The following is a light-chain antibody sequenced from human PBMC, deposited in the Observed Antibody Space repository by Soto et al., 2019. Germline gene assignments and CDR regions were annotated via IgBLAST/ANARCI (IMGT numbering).Light chain of an antibody. CDR2: GNT. V-gene: IGLV1-40*01. CDR1: RSNIGAGYD. J-gene: IGLJ1*01. Sequence: QSVLKQPPSVSGAPGQRVTISCTGSRSNIGAGYDVHWYQQLPGTAPKLLIYGNTNRPSGVPDRFSGSKSGTSASLAITGLQAEDEADYYCQSFDSSLSGYVFGTGTKVTVL. CDR3: QSFDSSLSGYV.